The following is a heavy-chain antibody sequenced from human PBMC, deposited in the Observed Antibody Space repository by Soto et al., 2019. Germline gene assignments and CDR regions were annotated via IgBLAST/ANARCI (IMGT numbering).Heavy chain of an antibody. J-gene: IGHJ6*02. V-gene: IGHV1-69*01. CDR3: AKVRYSSPMGYYYGMDV. CDR2: IIPIFGTA. D-gene: IGHD2-15*01. Sequence: VKVSCKASRVVFSKLIVTWVRQAPGLGLEWVGGIIPIFGTANYAQKFQGRVTITADESTSTSYMEVNNLRSEDTAVYYCAKVRYSSPMGYYYGMDVWGQGTTVTVSS. CDR1: RVVFSKLI.